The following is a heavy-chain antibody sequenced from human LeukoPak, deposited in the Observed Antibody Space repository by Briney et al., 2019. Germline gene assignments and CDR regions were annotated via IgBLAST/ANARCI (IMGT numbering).Heavy chain of an antibody. CDR2: IYYSGST. V-gene: IGHV4-61*01. CDR1: GGSVSSGSYY. J-gene: IGHJ5*02. Sequence: SETLSLTCTVSGGSVSSGSYYWSWIRQPPGKGLEWIGYIYYSGSTNYNPSLKSRVTISVDTSKNQFSLKLSSVTAADTAVYYCARVGGYSGYDWGLFDPWGQGTLVTVSS. CDR3: ARVGGYSGYDWGLFDP. D-gene: IGHD5-12*01.